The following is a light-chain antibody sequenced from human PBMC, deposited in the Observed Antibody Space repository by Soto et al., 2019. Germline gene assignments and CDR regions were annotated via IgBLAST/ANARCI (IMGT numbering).Light chain of an antibody. V-gene: IGKV1D-12*01. Sequence: DIQMTQSPSSVSASVGDRVTITCRASQGINSWLAWYQQKPGKAPKLLISAASSLQSGVPSRFSGSGSGTYFTLTISSLQPEDFATYYCQLSYIVPFTFCGGTKVEIK. CDR1: QGINSW. CDR2: AAS. J-gene: IGKJ4*01. CDR3: QLSYIVPFT.